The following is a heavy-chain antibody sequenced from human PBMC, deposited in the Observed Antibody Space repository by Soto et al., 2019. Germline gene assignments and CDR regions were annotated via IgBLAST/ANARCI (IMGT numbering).Heavy chain of an antibody. J-gene: IGHJ4*02. Sequence: QITLKEPGHTVVKPTQTLTLTCTCSGFSVSASGVGVGWIRQPPGKAREWLALLFWYDDKRYSPSWQSRLTIPKDPSNTPVVLTRANMDPLDTATYYCTRRTMRARCSGGNCYFFDSWGPGTPVTVSS. D-gene: IGHD2-15*01. CDR2: LFWYDDK. V-gene: IGHV2-5*01. CDR1: GFSVSASGVG. CDR3: TRRTMRARCSGGNCYFFDS.